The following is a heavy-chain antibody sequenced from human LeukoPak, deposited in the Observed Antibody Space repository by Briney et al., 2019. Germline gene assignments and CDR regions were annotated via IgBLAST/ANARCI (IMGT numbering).Heavy chain of an antibody. CDR3: AREIYGSGSYFDY. CDR2: IYTSGST. CDR1: GGSISSGSYY. V-gene: IGHV4-61*02. D-gene: IGHD3-10*01. J-gene: IGHJ4*02. Sequence: SQTLSLTCTVSGGSISSGSYYWSWIRQPAGKGLEWIGRIYTSGSTNYNPSLKSRVTISVDTSKNQFSLKLSSVTAADTAVYYCAREIYGSGSYFDYWGQGTLVTVSS.